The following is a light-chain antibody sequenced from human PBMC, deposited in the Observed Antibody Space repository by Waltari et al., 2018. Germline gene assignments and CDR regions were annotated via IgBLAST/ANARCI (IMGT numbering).Light chain of an antibody. V-gene: IGKV2D-29*01. Sequence: DIAITQTPLSLSVTSGQPTSISCKSFRSPILSDGKTYLYWYLQKPGEPPQLLIYEVSHRFSGVPDRFSGSGSGTYVTLKISRVEAEDVGVYYCMQSIQLPWYTFGPGTKLEI. J-gene: IGKJ2*01. CDR2: EVS. CDR1: RSPILSDGKTY. CDR3: MQSIQLPWYT.